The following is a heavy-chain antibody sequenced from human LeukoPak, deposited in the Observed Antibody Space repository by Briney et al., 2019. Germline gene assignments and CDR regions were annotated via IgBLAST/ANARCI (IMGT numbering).Heavy chain of an antibody. D-gene: IGHD3-22*01. Sequence: PGGSLRLSCAASGFTVSSNYMTWVRQAPGKGLEWVSVIYSGGGTLYADSVKGRFTISRDKSKNTVYLQMNSLRVEDTAVYYCAKFGGYYDRSARVAPEFDYWGQGTLVTVSS. CDR3: AKFGGYYDRSARVAPEFDY. CDR2: IYSGGGT. J-gene: IGHJ4*02. V-gene: IGHV3-53*01. CDR1: GFTVSSNY.